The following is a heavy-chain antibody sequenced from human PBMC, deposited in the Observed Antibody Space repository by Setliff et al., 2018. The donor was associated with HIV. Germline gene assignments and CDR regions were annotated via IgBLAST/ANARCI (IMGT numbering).Heavy chain of an antibody. CDR1: GGTFSSYV. CDR2: MNPKSGNT. Sequence: RASVKVSCKASGGTFSSYVISWVRQAPGQGLEWMGWMNPKSGNTGYARKFQGRVTMTRKTSISTAYKELRSLRSDDTAVYYCARGRNYDSSGYGDYYYYMDVWGKGTTVTSP. J-gene: IGHJ6*03. CDR3: ARGRNYDSSGYGDYYYYMDV. D-gene: IGHD3-22*01. V-gene: IGHV1-8*02.